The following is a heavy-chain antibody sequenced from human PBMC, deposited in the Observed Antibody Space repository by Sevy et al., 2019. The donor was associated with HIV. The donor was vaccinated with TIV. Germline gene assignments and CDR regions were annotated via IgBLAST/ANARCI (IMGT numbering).Heavy chain of an antibody. CDR1: GLTFSSSA. D-gene: IGHD3-16*01. Sequence: ASVKVSCKALGLTFSSSAVQWVRQARGQRLEWIGWIVVGSGVTDYERKFQERVTITRYMSTSTDYMQLRSLRSEDTAIYDCAAEDMTTFGGPLRVFNIWGQGTMVTVSS. CDR2: IVVGSGVT. J-gene: IGHJ3*02. V-gene: IGHV1-58*01. CDR3: AAEDMTTFGGPLRVFNI.